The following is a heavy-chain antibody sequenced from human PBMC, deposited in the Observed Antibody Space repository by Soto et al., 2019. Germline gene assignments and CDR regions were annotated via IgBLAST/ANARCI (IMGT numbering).Heavy chain of an antibody. CDR1: GYTFTSYA. J-gene: IGHJ4*02. CDR3: ARDLSFGHSSGWYDY. V-gene: IGHV1-46*03. Sequence: GASVKVSCKASGYTFTSYAMHXVRQAHGQGLEWMGIINPSGGSTSYAQKFQGRVTMTRDTSTSTVYMELSSLRSEDTAVYYCARDLSFGHSSGWYDYWGQGTLVTVSS. D-gene: IGHD6-19*01. CDR2: INPSGGST.